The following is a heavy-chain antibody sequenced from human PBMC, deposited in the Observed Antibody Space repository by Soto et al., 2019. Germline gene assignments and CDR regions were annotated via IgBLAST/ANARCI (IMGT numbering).Heavy chain of an antibody. CDR1: GYTLTSYY. CDR3: AKSHGDYYYYYYYGMDV. D-gene: IGHD4-17*01. Sequence: ASVKVSCKASGYTLTSYYMHWVRQAPGQGLEWMGIINPSGGSTSYAQKFQGRVTMTRGTSTSTVYMELSSLRSEDTAVYYCAKSHGDYYYYYYYGMDVWGQGTTVTVSS. V-gene: IGHV1-46*01. CDR2: INPSGGST. J-gene: IGHJ6*02.